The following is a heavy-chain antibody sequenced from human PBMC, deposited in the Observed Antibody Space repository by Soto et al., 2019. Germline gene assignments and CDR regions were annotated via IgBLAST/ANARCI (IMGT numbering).Heavy chain of an antibody. J-gene: IGHJ5*02. CDR1: GFTFSSYS. CDR3: ATAVVTASRWFDP. V-gene: IGHV3-21*01. Sequence: GGSLRLSCAASGFTFSSYSVNWVRPAPGKGLEWVSSISSSSSYIYYADSVKGRFTISRDNAKNSLYLQMNSLRAEDTAVYYCATAVVTASRWFDPWGQGTLVTVSS. CDR2: ISSSSSYI. D-gene: IGHD2-21*02.